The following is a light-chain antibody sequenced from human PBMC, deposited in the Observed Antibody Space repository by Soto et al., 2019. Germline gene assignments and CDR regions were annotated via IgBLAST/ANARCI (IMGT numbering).Light chain of an antibody. V-gene: IGLV1-51*01. CDR1: GSNIGKNY. CDR3: ATGDRSLSAAG. Sequence: QSVLTQPPSVSAAPGQKVTISCSGSGSNIGKNYVSWYQHLPGTAPKLLIYDNNKRPSGIPDRFSGSKSGTSATLGITGLQTGDEADYYCATGDRSLSAAGFGPGTKLTVL. CDR2: DNN. J-gene: IGLJ1*01.